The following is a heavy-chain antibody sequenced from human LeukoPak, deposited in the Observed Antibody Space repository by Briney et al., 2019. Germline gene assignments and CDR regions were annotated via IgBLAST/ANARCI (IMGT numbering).Heavy chain of an antibody. J-gene: IGHJ3*02. CDR1: GGSISSYY. D-gene: IGHD3-22*01. Sequence: PSETLSLTCTVSGGSISSYYWSWIRQPPGKGLEWIGYIYYSGSTNYNPSLKSRVTISVDTSKNQFSLKLSSVTAADTAVYYCARVFYYDSSGHDAFDIWGQGTMVTVSS. V-gene: IGHV4-59*01. CDR2: IYYSGST. CDR3: ARVFYYDSSGHDAFDI.